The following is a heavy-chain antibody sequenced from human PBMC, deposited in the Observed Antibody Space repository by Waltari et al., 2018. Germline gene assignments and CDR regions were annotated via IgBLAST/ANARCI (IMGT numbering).Heavy chain of an antibody. D-gene: IGHD3-22*01. CDR3: ARDRHYYEERYGEGRDSFDI. V-gene: IGHV4-38-2*02. J-gene: IGHJ3*02. CDR1: AYSINSGYY. CDR2: IYYSVTS. Sequence: QVQLQESGPGLVKPSETLSLTCGVAAYSINSGYYWGWIRQSPGKGLEWIGSIYYSVTSYFNPSRMSRVTLSRYSSIHQFSLKLTSVSAACSGVYYCARDRHYYEERYGEGRDSFDIWGQGTFVTVSS.